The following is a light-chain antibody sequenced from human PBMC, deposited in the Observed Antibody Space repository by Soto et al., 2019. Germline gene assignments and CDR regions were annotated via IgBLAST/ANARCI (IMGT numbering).Light chain of an antibody. V-gene: IGKV3-11*01. J-gene: IGKJ4*01. CDR1: QTVGSF. Sequence: EIVLTQSPATLSLSPGERATLSCRASQTVGSFLAWYQHKPGQAPRLLIYNTSKRANGIPARFSGSGSGTDFTLTISSLEPEDFAVYYCQPRYNLPPLTFGGGTKVEMK. CDR3: QPRYNLPPLT. CDR2: NTS.